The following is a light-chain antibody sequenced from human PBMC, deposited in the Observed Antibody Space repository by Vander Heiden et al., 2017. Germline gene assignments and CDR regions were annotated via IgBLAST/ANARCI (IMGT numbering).Light chain of an antibody. J-gene: IGKJ5*01. V-gene: IGKV3-11*01. Sequence: EIVLTQSPATLSLSPGERATLSCRASQSVSSYLAWYQQKPGQAPRLLIYDASNRANGIPDRFSGSGSGTDFTLTSSSLEPEDFAVYYWQQRSNLITFGQGTLLEIK. CDR2: DAS. CDR1: QSVSSY. CDR3: QQRSNLIT.